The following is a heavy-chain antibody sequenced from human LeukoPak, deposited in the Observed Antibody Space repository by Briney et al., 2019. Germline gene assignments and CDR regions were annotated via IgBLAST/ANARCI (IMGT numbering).Heavy chain of an antibody. CDR1: GFTFSRYW. J-gene: IGHJ3*01. D-gene: IGHD6-25*01. Sequence: GGSLRLSCAASGFTFSRYWMHWVRQAPGKGLVWVSRINTDGSSTSYADSVKGRFTISRDNAKNTLYLQMNSLRAEDTAVYYCASPAAGIAARYWGQGTMVTVSS. V-gene: IGHV3-74*01. CDR3: ASPAAGIAARY. CDR2: INTDGSST.